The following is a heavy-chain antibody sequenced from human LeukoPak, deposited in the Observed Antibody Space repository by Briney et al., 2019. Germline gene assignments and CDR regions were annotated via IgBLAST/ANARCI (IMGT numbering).Heavy chain of an antibody. CDR1: GFTFEDYA. CDR3: AKDLPQYYDFWSGYYGGFDY. CDR2: ISGNGNNI. D-gene: IGHD3-3*01. J-gene: IGHJ4*02. V-gene: IGHV3-43*02. Sequence: GGSLRLSCAASGFTFEDYAMHWVRQGPGKGLEWVSLISGNGNNIYYADSVKGRFTVSRDNSKNSLYLQMNSLRTEDTALYYCAKDLPQYYDFWSGYYGGFDYWGQGTLVTVSS.